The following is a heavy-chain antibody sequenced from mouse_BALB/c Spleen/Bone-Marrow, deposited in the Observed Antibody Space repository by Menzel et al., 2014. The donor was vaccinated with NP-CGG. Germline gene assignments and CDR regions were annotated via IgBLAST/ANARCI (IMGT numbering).Heavy chain of an antibody. CDR1: GYAFTDRW. D-gene: IGHD2-4*01. J-gene: IGHJ4*01. CDR3: ARGGDDFSLDY. CDR2: IDTSDSYT. Sequence: QVQLQQSGTELVMPGASVKMSCKASGYAFTDRWIHWVKQRPGQGLEWIGAIDTSDSYTNYNQKSKGKATLTVDESSSTAYIHLSSLTSEDSAVYYCARGGDDFSLDYWGQRTSVTVSS. V-gene: IGHV1-69*01.